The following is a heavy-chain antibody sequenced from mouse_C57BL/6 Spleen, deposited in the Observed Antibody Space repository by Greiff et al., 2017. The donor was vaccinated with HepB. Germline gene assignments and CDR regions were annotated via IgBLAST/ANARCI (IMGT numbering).Heavy chain of an antibody. Sequence: DVQLQESGPGLVKPSQSLSLTCSVTGYSITSGYYWNWIRQFPGNKLEWMGYISYDGSNNYNPSLKNRISITRDTSKNQFFLKLNSVTTEDTATYYCARDAYYSNYYYAMDYWGQGTSVTVSS. V-gene: IGHV3-6*01. CDR2: ISYDGSN. CDR3: ARDAYYSNYYYAMDY. J-gene: IGHJ4*01. D-gene: IGHD2-5*01. CDR1: GYSITSGYY.